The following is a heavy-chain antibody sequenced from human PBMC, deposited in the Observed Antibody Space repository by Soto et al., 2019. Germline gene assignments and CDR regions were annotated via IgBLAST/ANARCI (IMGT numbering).Heavy chain of an antibody. Sequence: GASVKVSCKASGYTFTSYAIHWVRQAPGQRLEWMGWINAGNGNTKYSQKFQGRVTITRDTSASTAYMELSSLRSEDTAVYYCAASDYYDSSATRGWFDPWGQGTLVTSPQ. D-gene: IGHD3-22*01. V-gene: IGHV1-3*01. J-gene: IGHJ5*02. CDR3: AASDYYDSSATRGWFDP. CDR2: INAGNGNT. CDR1: GYTFTSYA.